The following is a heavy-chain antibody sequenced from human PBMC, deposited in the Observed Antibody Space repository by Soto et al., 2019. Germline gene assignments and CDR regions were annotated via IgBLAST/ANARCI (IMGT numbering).Heavy chain of an antibody. D-gene: IGHD6-13*01. V-gene: IGHV1-69*12. CDR1: GGTFSNYA. Sequence: HVQLVQSGAEVRKPGSSVKVSCKASGGTFSNYAITWVRQAPGQGLEWMGGLIPAFGATNYAQKFQGRVTITADESTSTAYMELSSLRSDDTAMYYCACGVAAAGTQYYFDFWGQGTLVTVSS. CDR2: LIPAFGAT. J-gene: IGHJ4*02. CDR3: ACGVAAAGTQYYFDF.